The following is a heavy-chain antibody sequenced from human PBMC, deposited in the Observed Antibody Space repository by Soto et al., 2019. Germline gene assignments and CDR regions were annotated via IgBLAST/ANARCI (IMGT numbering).Heavy chain of an antibody. CDR3: ARGTTGSSAYDYKRRAERLDY. D-gene: IGHD3-22*01. Sequence: PSEPLALTCTVSGASISSGTHYWNWIRQHPGKGLEWIGYISSSGNSYYSPSLKSRVFMSVDTSKNLFSLKLSSVTAADTAVYYCARGTTGSSAYDYKRRAERLDYWGQGALVTVSS. CDR2: ISSSGNS. J-gene: IGHJ4*02. CDR1: GASISSGTHY. V-gene: IGHV4-31*03.